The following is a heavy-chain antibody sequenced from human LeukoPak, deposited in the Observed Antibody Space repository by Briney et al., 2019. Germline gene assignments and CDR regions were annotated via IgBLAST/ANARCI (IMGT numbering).Heavy chain of an antibody. J-gene: IGHJ4*02. CDR1: GFTFSSYG. CDR3: ARDFGVVNTFDY. V-gene: IGHV3-33*01. CDR2: IWYDGSNK. Sequence: PGRSLRLSCAASGFTFSSYGMHWVRQAPGKGLEWVAVIWYDGSNKYYADSVKGRFTISRDNSKNTLSLQMNSLRTEDTALYYCARDFGVVNTFDYWGQGTLVTVSS. D-gene: IGHD3-3*01.